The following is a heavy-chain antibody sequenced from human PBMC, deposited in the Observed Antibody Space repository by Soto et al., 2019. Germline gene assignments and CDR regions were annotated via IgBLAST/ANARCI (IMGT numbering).Heavy chain of an antibody. CDR2: IYYSGST. Sequence: SETLSLTCTVSGGSISSYYWSWIRQPPGKGLEWIGYIYYSGSTNYNPSLKSRVTISVDTSKNQFSLKLSSVTAADTAVYYCAASIKQWLPPGWFDPWGQGTLVTVSS. V-gene: IGHV4-59*01. CDR3: AASIKQWLPPGWFDP. CDR1: GGSISSYY. D-gene: IGHD6-19*01. J-gene: IGHJ5*02.